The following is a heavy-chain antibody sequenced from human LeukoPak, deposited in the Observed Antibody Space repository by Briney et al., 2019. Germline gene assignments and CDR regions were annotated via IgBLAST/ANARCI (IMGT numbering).Heavy chain of an antibody. CDR2: IYYSGST. V-gene: IGHV4-30-4*01. Sequence: SRTLSLTCTVSGGSISSGDYYWSWIRQPPGKGLEWIGYIYYSGSTYYNPSLKSRVTISVDTSKNQFSLKLSSVTAADTAVYYCARVVVPAARVVAFDIWGQGTMVTVSS. J-gene: IGHJ3*02. CDR3: ARVVVPAARVVAFDI. D-gene: IGHD2-2*01. CDR1: GGSISSGDYY.